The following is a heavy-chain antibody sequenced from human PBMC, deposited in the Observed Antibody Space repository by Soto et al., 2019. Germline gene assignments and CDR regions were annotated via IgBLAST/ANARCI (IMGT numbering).Heavy chain of an antibody. Sequence: LGGSLRLSCAASGFTFSSYGMHWVRQAPGKGLEWVAVIWYDGSNKYYADSVKGRFTISRDNSKNTLYLQMNSLRAEDTAVYYCARGFGVVTGYYYYGMDVWGQGTTVTVSS. CDR1: GFTFSSYG. CDR3: ARGFGVVTGYYYYGMDV. J-gene: IGHJ6*02. V-gene: IGHV3-33*01. D-gene: IGHD3-3*01. CDR2: IWYDGSNK.